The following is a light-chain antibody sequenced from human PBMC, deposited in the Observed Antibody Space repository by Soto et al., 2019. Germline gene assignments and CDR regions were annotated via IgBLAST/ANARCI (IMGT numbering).Light chain of an antibody. CDR3: SSYARSNTVV. J-gene: IGLJ2*01. Sequence: QSALTQPASVSGSPGQSITISCTGTSSDVGGYNYVSWYQQHPGKAPKLMIFYVSNRPSGVSNRFSGSKSANTASLTISGLQAEDEADYYCSSYARSNTVVFGGGTKLTVL. V-gene: IGLV2-14*03. CDR1: SSDVGGYNY. CDR2: YVS.